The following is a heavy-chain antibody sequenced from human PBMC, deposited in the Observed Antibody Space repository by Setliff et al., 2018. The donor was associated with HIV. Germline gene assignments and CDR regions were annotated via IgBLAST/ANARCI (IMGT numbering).Heavy chain of an antibody. D-gene: IGHD3-16*01. V-gene: IGHV1-69*10. J-gene: IGHJ4*02. CDR3: ARQGGAFGGDHQFDH. CDR1: RGTFNTFA. CDR2: IIPILNTP. Sequence: EASVKVSCKTSRGTFNTFAFSWVRQAPGQGLEWMGGIIPILNTPNYAQKFKGKITINADKSTTTVYMELSSLRFDDTAIFYCARQGGAFGGDHQFDHWGPGTPVTVTS.